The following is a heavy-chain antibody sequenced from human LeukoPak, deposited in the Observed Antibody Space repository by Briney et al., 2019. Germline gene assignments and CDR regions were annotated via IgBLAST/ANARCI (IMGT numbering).Heavy chain of an antibody. D-gene: IGHD3/OR15-3a*01. CDR2: INHSGST. Sequence: PSETLSLTCAVYGGSFSGYYWSWIRQPPGKGLEWSGEINHSGSTNYNPSLKSRVTISVDTSKNQFSLKLSSVTAADTAVYYCARLWTGDVDYWGQGTLVTVSS. CDR3: ARLWTGDVDY. CDR1: GGSFSGYY. V-gene: IGHV4-34*01. J-gene: IGHJ4*02.